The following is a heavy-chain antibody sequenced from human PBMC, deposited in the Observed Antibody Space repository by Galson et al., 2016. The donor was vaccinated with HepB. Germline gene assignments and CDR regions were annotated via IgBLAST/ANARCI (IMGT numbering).Heavy chain of an antibody. J-gene: IGHJ4*02. Sequence: SLRLSCAASGFTFGRYAMSWVRQAPGKGLEWVSAISGDGGSTYYAASVQGRFTSSRDRSTNTMYLQMNSLRTDDTAAYYCARFTQEWLDRVYYFDYWGQGTLVTVSS. CDR2: ISGDGGST. CDR3: ARFTQEWLDRVYYFDY. CDR1: GFTFGRYA. D-gene: IGHD6-19*01. V-gene: IGHV3-23*01.